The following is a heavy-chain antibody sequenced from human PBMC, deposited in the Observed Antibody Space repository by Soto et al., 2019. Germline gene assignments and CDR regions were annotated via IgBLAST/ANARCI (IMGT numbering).Heavy chain of an antibody. CDR3: ARDSGAKLSSS. CDR2: IVPIYRTA. D-gene: IGHD6-13*01. CDR1: GGTFSSYR. Sequence: QVQLVQSEAEMRRPGSSVKVSCKASGGTFSSYRINWVRQAPGQGLEWVGGIVPIYRTADYAQKFQGRVTITADESARTAYMELRGLKSQDTAVYYCARDSGAKLSSSWGQGTLVTVSS. J-gene: IGHJ4*02. V-gene: IGHV1-69*01.